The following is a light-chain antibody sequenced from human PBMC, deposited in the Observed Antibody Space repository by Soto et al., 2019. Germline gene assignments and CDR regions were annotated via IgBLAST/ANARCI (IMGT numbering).Light chain of an antibody. CDR2: KAS. CDR3: QQYNTYST. J-gene: IGKJ1*01. V-gene: IGKV1-5*03. CDR1: QSISSY. Sequence: DIPMTQSPSTLSASVGDRVTITCRASQSISSYLAWYQQRPGKAPKLLIYKASSLDSGVPSRFSGSGSGTEFTLTINSLRPDDFANYYCQQYNTYSTFGQGTKVEIK.